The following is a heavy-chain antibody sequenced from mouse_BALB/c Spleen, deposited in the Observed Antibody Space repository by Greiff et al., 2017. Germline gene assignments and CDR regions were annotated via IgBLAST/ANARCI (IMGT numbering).Heavy chain of an antibody. CDR1: GYTFTSYW. CDR2: INPSNGRT. J-gene: IGHJ2*01. D-gene: IGHD1-1*01. V-gene: IGHV1S81*02. Sequence: QVQLQQPGAELVKPGASVKLSCKASGYTFTSYWMHWVKQRPGQGLEWIGEINPSNGRTNYNEKFKSKATLTVDKSSNTAYMQLSSLTSEDSAVYYCARKTTVVATDYWGQGTTLTVSS. CDR3: ARKTTVVATDY.